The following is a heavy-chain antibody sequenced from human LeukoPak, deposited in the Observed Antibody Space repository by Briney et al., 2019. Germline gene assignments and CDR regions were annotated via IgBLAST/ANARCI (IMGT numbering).Heavy chain of an antibody. Sequence: PGGSLRLSCAASGFTVSSKYMSWVRRAPGKGLGWVSVIYSGGATYYADSVKGRFTVSRDNSKNTVYLQMNSLRAEDTAIYYCARERDSSGYILAYWGQGTLVTVSS. CDR2: IYSGGAT. V-gene: IGHV3-53*01. CDR3: ARERDSSGYILAY. J-gene: IGHJ4*02. CDR1: GFTVSSKY. D-gene: IGHD3-22*01.